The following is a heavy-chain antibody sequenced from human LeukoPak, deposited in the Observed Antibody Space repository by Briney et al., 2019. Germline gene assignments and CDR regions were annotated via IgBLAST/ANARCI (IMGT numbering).Heavy chain of an antibody. CDR2: ISAYNGNT. CDR1: GYTFTSYG. V-gene: IGHV1-18*01. Sequence: ASVTVSCKASGYTFTSYGISWVRQAPGQGLEWMGWISAYNGNTNYAQKLQGRVTMTTDTSTSTAYMELRSLRSDDTAVYYCAREGLLWFGELPFDYWGQGTLVTVSS. J-gene: IGHJ4*02. D-gene: IGHD3-10*01. CDR3: AREGLLWFGELPFDY.